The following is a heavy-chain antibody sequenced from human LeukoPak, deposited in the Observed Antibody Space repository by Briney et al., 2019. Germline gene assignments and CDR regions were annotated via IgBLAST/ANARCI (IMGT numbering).Heavy chain of an antibody. V-gene: IGHV1-69*13. J-gene: IGHJ2*01. CDR1: GYTFTSYG. Sequence: SVKVSCKASGYTFTSYGISWVRQAPGQGLEWMGWIIPIFGTANYAQKFQGRVTITADESTSTAYMELSSLRSEDTAVYYCASSPFWIAVAGVYWYFDLWGRGTLVTVSS. CDR3: ASSPFWIAVAGVYWYFDL. CDR2: IIPIFGTA. D-gene: IGHD6-19*01.